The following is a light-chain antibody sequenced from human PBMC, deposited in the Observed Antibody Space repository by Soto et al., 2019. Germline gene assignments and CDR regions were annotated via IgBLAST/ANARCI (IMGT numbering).Light chain of an antibody. V-gene: IGKV1-5*01. CDR2: DAS. CDR3: QRYNSYSRT. J-gene: IGKJ1*01. Sequence: IQMTQSPSILSASVGDRVTITCRASQSISTWLAWYQQKPEKAPKLLIHDASTLESGAPSRFSGSGSGTVFPPTISRLQHDDFATYFHQRYNSYSRTFGQGTRVEVK. CDR1: QSISTW.